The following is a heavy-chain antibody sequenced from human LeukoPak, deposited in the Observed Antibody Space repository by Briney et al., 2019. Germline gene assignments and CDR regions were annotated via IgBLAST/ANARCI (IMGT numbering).Heavy chain of an antibody. CDR1: GFTFSRSW. CDR3: ARHGYYCFDL. CDR2: IKQDGTSK. V-gene: IGHV3-7*02. J-gene: IGHJ4*02. D-gene: IGHD3-22*01. Sequence: GGSLRLSCAASGFTFSRSWMGWVRQAPGKGLEWVANIKQDGTSKYYVDSVMGRFTISRDNAENSVYLQMNSLSAGDTAVYYCARHGYYCFDLWGPGTRVTVSS.